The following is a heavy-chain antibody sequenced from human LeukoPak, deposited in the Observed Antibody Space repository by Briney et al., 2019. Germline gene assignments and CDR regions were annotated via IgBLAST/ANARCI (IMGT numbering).Heavy chain of an antibody. J-gene: IGHJ4*02. Sequence: WGSLRLSCAASGFTFSSYAMHWVRQAPGKGLEWVAVISYDGSNKYYADSVKGRFTISRDNSKNTLYLQMNSLRAEDTAVYYCASGGYYITYFDYWGQGTLVTVSS. CDR1: GFTFSSYA. D-gene: IGHD3-22*01. CDR3: ASGGYYITYFDY. CDR2: ISYDGSNK. V-gene: IGHV3-30*04.